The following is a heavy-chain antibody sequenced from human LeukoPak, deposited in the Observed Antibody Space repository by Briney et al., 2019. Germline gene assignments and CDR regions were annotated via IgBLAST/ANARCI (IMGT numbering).Heavy chain of an antibody. CDR2: INHSGST. V-gene: IGHV4-34*01. CDR3: ARGYSSSWYYFDY. Sequence: SETLSLTCAVYGGSFSGYYWSWIRQPPGKGLEWIGEINHSGSTNYNPSLKSRVTISVDTSKNQFSLKLSSVTAADTAVYYCARGYSSSWYYFDYWGQGTLVTVSS. D-gene: IGHD6-13*01. CDR1: GGSFSGYY. J-gene: IGHJ4*02.